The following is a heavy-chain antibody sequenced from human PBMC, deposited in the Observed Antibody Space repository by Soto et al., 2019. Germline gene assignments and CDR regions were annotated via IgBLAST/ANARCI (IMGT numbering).Heavy chain of an antibody. CDR1: GGSTSSYY. CDR2: IYYSGST. Sequence: SETLSLTCTVSGGSTSSYYWSWIRQPPGKGLEWIGYIYYSGSTNYNPSLKSRGTISVDTSKNRFSLKLSSVTAADTAVYYCASLKWGGQQLTPRPSDYWGQGTLVTVSS. V-gene: IGHV4-59*01. D-gene: IGHD6-13*01. J-gene: IGHJ4*02. CDR3: ASLKWGGQQLTPRPSDY.